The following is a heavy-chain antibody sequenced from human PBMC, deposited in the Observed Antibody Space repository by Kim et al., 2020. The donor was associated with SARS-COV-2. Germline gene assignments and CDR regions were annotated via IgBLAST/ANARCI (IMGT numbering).Heavy chain of an antibody. J-gene: IGHJ5*02. CDR1: GGTFSSYA. Sequence: SVKVSCKASGGTFSSYAISWVRQAPGQGLEWMRGIIPIFGTANYAQKFQGRVTITADESTSTAYMELSSLRSEDTAVYYCARDPTIARGVKSGEDRNWFDPWGQGTLVTVSS. CDR3: ARDPTIARGVKSGEDRNWFDP. V-gene: IGHV1-69*13. CDR2: IIPIFGTA. D-gene: IGHD3-10*01.